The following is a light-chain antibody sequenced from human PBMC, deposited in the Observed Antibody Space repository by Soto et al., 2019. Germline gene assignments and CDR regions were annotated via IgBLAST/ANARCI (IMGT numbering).Light chain of an antibody. CDR1: SSNIGAGYH. CDR2: ADN. V-gene: IGLV1-40*01. CDR3: QSYDSTLSGPVV. J-gene: IGLJ2*01. Sequence: QAVVTQPPSVSGAPGQRVTFSCTGSSSNIGAGYHVHWYQQFPGKAPKLLIYADNHRPSGVPERFSGSKSGTSASLVITGLQADDEADYYCQSYDSTLSGPVVFGGGTKLTVL.